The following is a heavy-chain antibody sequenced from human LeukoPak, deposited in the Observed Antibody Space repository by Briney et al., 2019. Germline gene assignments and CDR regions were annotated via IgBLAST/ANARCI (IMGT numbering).Heavy chain of an antibody. V-gene: IGHV3-23*01. CDR3: AKWGDYDILTGYYVSDF. J-gene: IGHJ4*02. D-gene: IGHD3-9*01. CDR1: GFIFRNYA. Sequence: GGSLRLSRAASGFIFRNYAMSWVRQAPGKGLEWVSAITGSGDTTYYADSVKGRFTISRDNSKNTLYVEMNTLRAEDTAVYYCAKWGDYDILTGYYVSDFWGQGTLVTVSS. CDR2: ITGSGDTT.